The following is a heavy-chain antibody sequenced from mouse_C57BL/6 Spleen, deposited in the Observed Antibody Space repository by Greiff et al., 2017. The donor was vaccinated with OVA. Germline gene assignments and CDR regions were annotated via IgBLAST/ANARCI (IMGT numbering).Heavy chain of an antibody. J-gene: IGHJ3*01. D-gene: IGHD1-1*01. CDR3: ARTDFYGTWFAY. CDR1: GYTFTDYY. Sequence: QVQLQQSGPELVKPGASVKISCKASGYTFTDYYINWVKQRPGQGLEWIGWIFPGSGSTYYNEKFKGKATLTVDKSSSTAYMLLSSLTSEASAVYCGARTDFYGTWFAYWGQGTLVTVSA. CDR2: IFPGSGST. V-gene: IGHV1-75*01.